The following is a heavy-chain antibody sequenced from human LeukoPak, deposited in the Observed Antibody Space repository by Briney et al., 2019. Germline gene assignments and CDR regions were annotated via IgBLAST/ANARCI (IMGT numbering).Heavy chain of an antibody. CDR1: GSSITSVSY. CDR2: HSHSGAT. Sequence: SETLSLTCSVSGSSITSVSYGAWNRQTPEKGPEWIGSHSHSGATYYNPSLTSRLSTSVDTSNNRFSLTLRSVTAADTAVYYCARVGSSNSNYDFWGPGTLVTVSS. V-gene: IGHV4-38-2*02. D-gene: IGHD3-10*01. J-gene: IGHJ4*02. CDR3: ARVGSSNSNYDF.